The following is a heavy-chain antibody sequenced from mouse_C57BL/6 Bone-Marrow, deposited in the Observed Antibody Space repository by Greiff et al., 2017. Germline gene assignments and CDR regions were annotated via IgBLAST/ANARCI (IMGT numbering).Heavy chain of an antibody. CDR1: GYTFTSYW. CDR3: AILGGYPWYFDV. Sequence: VQLQQPGAELVRPGTSVKLSCKASGYTFTSYWMHWVKQRPGQGLEWIGVIDPSDSYTNYNQKFKGKATLTVDTSSSTAYMQLSSLTSEDSAVYYCAILGGYPWYFDVWGTGTTVTVSS. V-gene: IGHV1-59*01. CDR2: IDPSDSYT. J-gene: IGHJ1*03. D-gene: IGHD2-2*01.